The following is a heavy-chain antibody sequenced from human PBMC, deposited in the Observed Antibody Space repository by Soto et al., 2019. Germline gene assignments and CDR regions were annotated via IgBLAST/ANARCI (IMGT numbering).Heavy chain of an antibody. CDR2: IFYSGSGS. D-gene: IGHD3-3*01. CDR1: GFTFSSYG. CDR3: VRGPSRGSSLFGTLDY. J-gene: IGHJ4*02. Sequence: GGSLRLSCAASGFTFSSYGMFWVRQAPGQGLEYVSAIFYSGSGSYYADPVRGRFTVSRDNSKNMFYLQMSSLRVEDTALYFCVRGPSRGSSLFGTLDYWGQGTQVTVSS. V-gene: IGHV3-64D*06.